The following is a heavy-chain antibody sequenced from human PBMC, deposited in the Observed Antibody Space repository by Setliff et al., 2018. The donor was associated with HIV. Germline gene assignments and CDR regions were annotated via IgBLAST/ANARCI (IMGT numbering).Heavy chain of an antibody. Sequence: GASVKVSCKASGYTFTSYYMHWVRQAPGQGLEWMGIINPSGGSTNYAQKFQGRVTMTRDTSTSTVYMELSSLRSEDTAVYYCARGAYYYDSSGYYPLYFDYWGQGTLVTVSS. CDR1: GYTFTSYY. CDR2: INPSGGST. CDR3: ARGAYYYDSSGYYPLYFDY. D-gene: IGHD3-22*01. J-gene: IGHJ4*02. V-gene: IGHV1-46*01.